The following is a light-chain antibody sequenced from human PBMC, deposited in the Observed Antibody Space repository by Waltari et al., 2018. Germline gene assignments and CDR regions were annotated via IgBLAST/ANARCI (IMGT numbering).Light chain of an antibody. CDR2: DAS. CDR3: QQANDFPPT. V-gene: IGKV1-5*01. CDR1: QSIKNW. Sequence: DIQMTQSPSTLSASVGDRVTITCRASQSIKNWLAWYQQKPGKAPKLLIYDASSLESGVPSRFSGRGSETEFTLTISSLQPEDFATYFCQQANDFPPTFGQGTEVEVK. J-gene: IGKJ1*01.